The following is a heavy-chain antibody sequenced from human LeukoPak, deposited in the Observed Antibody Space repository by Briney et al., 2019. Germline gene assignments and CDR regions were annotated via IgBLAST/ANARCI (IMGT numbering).Heavy chain of an antibody. CDR3: TRKSGGSQRKMDDWFDP. CDR1: GFTFSSYA. Sequence: GGSLRLSCAASGFTFSSYAMHWVRQAPDKGLEYVAVTSNDGTYKYYGASVKGRFTISRDNSKNTLYLQMDSLRSEDTAVYSCTRKSGGSQRKMDDWFDPWGQGTLVIVSS. CDR2: TSNDGTYK. D-gene: IGHD3-10*01. V-gene: IGHV3-30*04. J-gene: IGHJ5*02.